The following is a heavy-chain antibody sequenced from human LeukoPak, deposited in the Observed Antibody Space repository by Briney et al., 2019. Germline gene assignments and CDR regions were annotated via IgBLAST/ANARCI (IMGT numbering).Heavy chain of an antibody. Sequence: GGSLRLSCAASGFTFSSYAMSWVRQAPGKGLEWVSAITDSGGSTYHSDSVKGRFTISRDNSKNTLFLQMNSLRVEDTAIYYCAKGSSSSRPYYFDFWGQGTLVTVSS. CDR1: GFTFSSYA. CDR3: AKGSSSSRPYYFDF. V-gene: IGHV3-23*01. J-gene: IGHJ4*02. CDR2: ITDSGGST. D-gene: IGHD6-6*01.